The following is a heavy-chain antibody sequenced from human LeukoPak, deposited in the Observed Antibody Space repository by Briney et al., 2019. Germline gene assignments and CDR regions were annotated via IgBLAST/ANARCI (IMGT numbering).Heavy chain of an antibody. J-gene: IGHJ5*02. V-gene: IGHV1-69*13. D-gene: IGHD2-2*02. CDR1: GGTFSSYA. Sequence: SVEVSCKASGGTFSSYAISWVRQAPGQGLEWMGGIIPIFGTANYAQKFQGRVTITADESTSTAYMELSSLRSEDTAVYYCARDRPGRYCSTTSCFTASPFAPWGQGTLDTVSS. CDR3: ARDRPGRYCSTTSCFTASPFAP. CDR2: IIPIFGTA.